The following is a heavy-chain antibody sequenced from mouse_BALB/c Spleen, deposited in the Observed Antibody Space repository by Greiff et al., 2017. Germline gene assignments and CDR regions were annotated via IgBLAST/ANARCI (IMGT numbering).Heavy chain of an antibody. CDR1: GFTFSSYT. Sequence: DVQLVESGGGLVKPGGSLKLSCAASGFTFSSYTMSWVRQTPEKRLEWVATISSGGSYTYYPDSVKGRFTISRDNAKNTLYLQMSSLKSEDTAMYYCTSDYGSSSFDYWGQGTTLTVSS. CDR2: ISSGGSYT. D-gene: IGHD1-1*01. CDR3: TSDYGSSSFDY. V-gene: IGHV5-6-4*01. J-gene: IGHJ2*01.